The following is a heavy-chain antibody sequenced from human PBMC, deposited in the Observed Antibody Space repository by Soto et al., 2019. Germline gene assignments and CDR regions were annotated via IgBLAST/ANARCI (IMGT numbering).Heavy chain of an antibody. CDR2: MYPGDSDV. J-gene: IGHJ4*02. CDR1: GYKITTDG. Sequence: GESLKISRQISGYKITTDGIAWVRQRPGKGLEWMGIMYPGDSDVKYSPSFESQVTMSADNSINVAYLQWNSLKASDSAICYCARSQAFDYWGQGTLVTVSS. V-gene: IGHV5-51*01. CDR3: ARSQAFDY.